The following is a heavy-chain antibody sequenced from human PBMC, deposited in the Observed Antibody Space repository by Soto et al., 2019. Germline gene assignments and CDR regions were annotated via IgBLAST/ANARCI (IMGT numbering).Heavy chain of an antibody. V-gene: IGHV3-72*01. CDR3: TRIGLHMRGGYLPIDY. Sequence: EVQLVESGGGLVQPGGSLRISCAASGFTFRHHYMDWIRQAPGKGLEWVGRIRNEANSKTTEYAAYGKVRFTISRDNSENSLYLEMNRLQTDDKDVYYGTRIGLHMRGGYLPIDYWGQGTLVPVSS. D-gene: IGHD3-16*02. J-gene: IGHJ4*02. CDR1: GFTFRHHY. CDR2: IRNEANSKTT.